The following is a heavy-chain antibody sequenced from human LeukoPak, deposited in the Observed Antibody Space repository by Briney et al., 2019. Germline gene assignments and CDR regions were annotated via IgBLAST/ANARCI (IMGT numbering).Heavy chain of an antibody. CDR1: GFTFSSYS. D-gene: IGHD6-13*01. CDR3: ARLFWGSWYYFDY. J-gene: IGHJ4*02. V-gene: IGHV3-21*01. Sequence: GGSLRLSCAASGFTFSSYSMNWVRQAPGKGLEWVSSISSSSSYIYYADSVKGRFTISRDNAKNSLYLQMNSLRAEDTAVYYCARLFWGSWYYFDYWGQGTLVTVSS. CDR2: ISSSSSYI.